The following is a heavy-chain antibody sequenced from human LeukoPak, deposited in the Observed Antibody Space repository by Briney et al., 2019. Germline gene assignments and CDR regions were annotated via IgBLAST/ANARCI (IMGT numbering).Heavy chain of an antibody. CDR3: ARDMGAPRDVDAFDI. Sequence: ASVKVSCKASGYTFTGYYIHWVRQAPGQGLEWMGWINPNSGGTNYAQKFQGRVTMTRDTSISTAYMELSRLRSDDTAVYYCARDMGAPRDVDAFDIWGQGTMVTVSS. D-gene: IGHD1-26*01. J-gene: IGHJ3*02. CDR1: GYTFTGYY. V-gene: IGHV1-2*02. CDR2: INPNSGGT.